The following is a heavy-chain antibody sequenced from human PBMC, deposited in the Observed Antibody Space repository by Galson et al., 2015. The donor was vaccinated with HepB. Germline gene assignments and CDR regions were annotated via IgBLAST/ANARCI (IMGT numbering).Heavy chain of an antibody. V-gene: IGHV3-23*01. CDR1: GFTFSSYA. Sequence: SLRLSCAASGFTFSSYAMSWVRQAPGKGLEWVSAISGSGGSTYYADSVKGRFTISRDNSKNTLYLQMNSLRAEDTAVYYCAKDRIDLWFGENLPGDFDYWGQGTLVTVSS. J-gene: IGHJ4*02. CDR3: AKDRIDLWFGENLPGDFDY. CDR2: ISGSGGST. D-gene: IGHD3-10*01.